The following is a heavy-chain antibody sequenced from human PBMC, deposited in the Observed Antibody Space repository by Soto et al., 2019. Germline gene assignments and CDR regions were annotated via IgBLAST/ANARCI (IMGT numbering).Heavy chain of an antibody. J-gene: IGHJ4*02. Sequence: PSETLSLTCTVSGASIISTTKYWGWTRQPPGRGLEWIGTISSIGSTYYNPSLEGRVTISVDTSKNQFSLKVTSVTAADTGLYYCARQDHGDYEFFFDYWGQGTLVTV. V-gene: IGHV4-39*01. D-gene: IGHD4-17*01. CDR1: GASIISTTKY. CDR2: ISSIGST. CDR3: ARQDHGDYEFFFDY.